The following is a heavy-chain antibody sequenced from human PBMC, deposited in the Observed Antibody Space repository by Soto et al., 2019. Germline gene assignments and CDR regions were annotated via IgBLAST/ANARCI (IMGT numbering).Heavy chain of an antibody. Sequence: QVQLVQSGAEVRKPGASVKVSCKASGYTFNRHYIQWVRQAPGQGLEWMGMIDPSGGDTNYARKVQGSITLTSVTSTSTVYMELSSLRSEDTAGYYFAKRRGVGRTRSSFDYWCPGTLVIVSS. CDR2: IDPSGGDT. CDR1: GYTFNRHY. CDR3: AKRRGVGRTRSSFDY. D-gene: IGHD1-26*01. V-gene: IGHV1-46*02. J-gene: IGHJ4*02.